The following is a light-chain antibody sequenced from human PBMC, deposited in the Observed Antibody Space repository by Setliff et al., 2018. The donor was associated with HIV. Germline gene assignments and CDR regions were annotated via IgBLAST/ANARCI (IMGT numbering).Light chain of an antibody. CDR3: SSYTSTTTYVI. CDR1: SSDVGGYKY. Sequence: QSVLTQPASVSGSPGQSITISCTGTSSDVGGYKYVTWYQHYPGKAPKLLIYEVTNRPSGVSDRFSGSKSGNTASLTISGLLPDDEANYYCSSYTSTTTYVIFGGGTKVTVL. V-gene: IGLV2-14*01. J-gene: IGLJ2*01. CDR2: EVT.